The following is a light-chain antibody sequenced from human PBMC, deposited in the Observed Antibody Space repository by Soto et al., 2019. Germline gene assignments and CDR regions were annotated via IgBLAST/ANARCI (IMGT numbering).Light chain of an antibody. Sequence: QLVLTQPPSVSGAPGQRVTISCTGSTSNIGAGYNVHWYQQLPGTAPKLLIYDNNNRPSGVPDRFSGSKSDTSASLAITGLQAEDEADYYCQSYDITLSGLVFGGGTKLTVL. CDR1: TSNIGAGYN. V-gene: IGLV1-40*01. J-gene: IGLJ2*01. CDR3: QSYDITLSGLV. CDR2: DNN.